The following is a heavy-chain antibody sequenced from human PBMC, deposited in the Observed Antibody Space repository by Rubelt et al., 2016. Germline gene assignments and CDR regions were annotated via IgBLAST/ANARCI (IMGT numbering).Heavy chain of an antibody. J-gene: IGHJ4*02. D-gene: IGHD3-3*01. CDR1: GGSISRYY. CDR2: ISCSGST. V-gene: IGHV4-59*08. CDR3: ARHGSDFWSARWAFDY. Sequence: QVQLQESGPGLVKPSETLSLTCTVSGGSISRYYWRWIRQPPGKGLEWIGYISCSGSTNYNPSLKSRVTISVDTSKNQFSLKLSPVTAADTAVYYCARHGSDFWSARWAFDYWGQGTLVTVSS.